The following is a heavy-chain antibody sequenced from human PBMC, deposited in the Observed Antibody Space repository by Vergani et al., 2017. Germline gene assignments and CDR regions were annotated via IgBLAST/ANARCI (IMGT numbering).Heavy chain of an antibody. CDR1: GSSISSGGYY. J-gene: IGHJ4*02. CDR3: ARMGGYDEGDAFRIGYFDS. D-gene: IGHD3-22*01. CDR2: IYYSGST. Sequence: QVQLQESGPGLVKPSQTLSLTCTVSGSSISSGGYYWSWIRQHPGKGLEWIGYIYYSGSTYYNPSLKSRVTISVDTSKNQFSLKLSSVTAADTAVYYCARMGGYDEGDAFRIGYFDSWGPGILVTVSS. V-gene: IGHV4-31*03.